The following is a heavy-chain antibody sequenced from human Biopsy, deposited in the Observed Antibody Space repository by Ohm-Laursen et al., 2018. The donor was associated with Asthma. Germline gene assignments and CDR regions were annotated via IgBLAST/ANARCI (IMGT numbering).Heavy chain of an antibody. CDR3: ARAVDYSHYYGIDV. V-gene: IGHV1-18*01. D-gene: IGHD3-10*01. Sequence: ASVKVSCKTSGYTFNSAGITWVRQAPGQGLKWMGWISVYNGNTKVTQKLQDRVTMITDTSTSTAYMELRSLRSDDTAVYFCARAVDYSHYYGIDVWGQGTTVTVS. J-gene: IGHJ6*02. CDR1: GYTFNSAG. CDR2: ISVYNGNT.